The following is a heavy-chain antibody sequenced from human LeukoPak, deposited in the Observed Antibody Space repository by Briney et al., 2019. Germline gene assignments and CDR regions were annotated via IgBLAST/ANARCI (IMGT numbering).Heavy chain of an antibody. J-gene: IGHJ3*02. CDR2: INHSGST. Sequence: PSETLSLTCAVYGGSFSGYYWSWIRQPPGKGLEWIGEINHSGSTNYNPSLKSRVTISVDTSKNQFSLKLSSVTAADTAVYYCATPRGEQLGPDAFDIWGQGTMVTVSS. V-gene: IGHV4-34*01. CDR3: ATPRGEQLGPDAFDI. D-gene: IGHD6-6*01. CDR1: GGSFSGYY.